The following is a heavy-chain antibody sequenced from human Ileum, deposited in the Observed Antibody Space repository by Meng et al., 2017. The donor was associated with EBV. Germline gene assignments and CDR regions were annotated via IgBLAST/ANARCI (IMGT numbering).Heavy chain of an antibody. J-gene: IGHJ4*02. Sequence: QITLKASGPTLVKPTQTLTLTCTFSGFSLNTGGMAVSWIRQPPGKALEWLALIYWDDDKRYSPSLKTRLTITKDTSKNQVVLTMTNMDPVDTATYYCARRSFAAGSPDYWGQGTLVTVSS. CDR2: IYWDDDK. V-gene: IGHV2-5*02. CDR3: ARRSFAAGSPDY. D-gene: IGHD3-10*01. CDR1: GFSLNTGGMA.